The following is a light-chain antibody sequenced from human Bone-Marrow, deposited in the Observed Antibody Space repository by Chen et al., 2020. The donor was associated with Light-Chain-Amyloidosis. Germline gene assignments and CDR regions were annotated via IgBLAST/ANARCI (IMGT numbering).Light chain of an antibody. CDR1: SSDVGGYNY. J-gene: IGLJ1*01. CDR2: DVT. Sequence: QSALTQPRSVSGSPGQSVTISCTGTSSDVGGYNYVSWYQQHPGKAPKLMIYDVTKRPSGVPDRFSGSKSVNTASLTISGLQAEDEADYYCCSYAGSDSFGFGTGTKVTVL. CDR3: CSYAGSDSFG. V-gene: IGLV2-11*01.